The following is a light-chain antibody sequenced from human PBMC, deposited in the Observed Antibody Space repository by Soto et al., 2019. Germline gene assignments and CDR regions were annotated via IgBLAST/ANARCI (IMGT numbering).Light chain of an antibody. V-gene: IGKV3-20*01. Sequence: EIVLTQSPGTLSLSPGARATFSCRASQSVSNSSLAWYHQKPGQAPRLLLFAASRRATGIPDTFSGSGSGTDFTLTISRLEPEDFAVYYCQVYGNSPMYTFGQGTRLEIK. CDR2: AAS. CDR3: QVYGNSPMYT. J-gene: IGKJ2*01. CDR1: QSVSNSS.